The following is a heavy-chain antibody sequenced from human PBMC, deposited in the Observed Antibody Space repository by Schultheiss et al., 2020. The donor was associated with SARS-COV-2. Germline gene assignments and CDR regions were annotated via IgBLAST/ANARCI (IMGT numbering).Heavy chain of an antibody. D-gene: IGHD4-17*01. CDR3: AAHDFGDYAFDY. CDR1: GGSIRSGESY. Sequence: SQTLSLTCTVSGGSIRSGESYWSWIRQSPGKGLEWIGYIDYSGRIFYNPSLKSRLTISVDTSKNQFSLKLTSLTAADTAIYYCAAHDFGDYAFDYWGQGTLVTVSS. V-gene: IGHV4-30-4*01. J-gene: IGHJ4*02. CDR2: IDYSGRI.